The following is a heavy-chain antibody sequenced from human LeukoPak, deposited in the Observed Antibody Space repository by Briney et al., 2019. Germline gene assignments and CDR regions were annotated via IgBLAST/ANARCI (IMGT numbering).Heavy chain of an antibody. CDR1: GYSFTSYW. D-gene: IGHD2-8*01. CDR2: IYPGDSDT. CDR3: ARLRQRAQYCTNGVCSPNWFDP. J-gene: IGHJ5*02. Sequence: GESLKISCKGSGYSFTSYWIGWVRQMPGKGLEWMGIIYPGDSDTRYSASFQGQVTISADKSISTAYLQWSSLKASDTAMYYCARLRQRAQYCTNGVCSPNWFDPWGQGTLVTVSS. V-gene: IGHV5-51*01.